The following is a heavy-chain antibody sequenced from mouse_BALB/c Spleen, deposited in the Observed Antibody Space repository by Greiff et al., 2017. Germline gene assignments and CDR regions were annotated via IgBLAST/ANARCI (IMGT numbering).Heavy chain of an antibody. D-gene: IGHD3-3*01. CDR2: IDPANGNT. CDR3: AREEGTRVYYFDG. Sequence: VQLQQSGADLVKPGASVKLSCTASGFTIKDSTMHWVNQRPEQGLEWIGRIDPANGNTKYAQKFQGKATITADTSSNTAYLQLSSLTSEDTAVYYCAREEGTRVYYFDGWGQGTTLTVSS. J-gene: IGHJ2*01. V-gene: IGHV14-3*02. CDR1: GFTIKDST.